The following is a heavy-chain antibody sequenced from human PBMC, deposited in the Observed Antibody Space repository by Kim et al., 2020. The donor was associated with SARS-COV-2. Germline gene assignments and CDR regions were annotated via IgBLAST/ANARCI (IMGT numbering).Heavy chain of an antibody. V-gene: IGHV1-18*01. Sequence: ASVKVSCKASGYTFTTYGINWVRQAPGQGLEWMGWISVHNGNTNYAQKFQDRVTLTTDTSTTTAYMELRSLRSDDTAVYYCARSEKWLQLRFNWLDPWGQGTLVTGSS. CDR3: ARSEKWLQLRFNWLDP. J-gene: IGHJ5*02. CDR2: ISVHNGNT. CDR1: GYTFTTYG. D-gene: IGHD5-12*01.